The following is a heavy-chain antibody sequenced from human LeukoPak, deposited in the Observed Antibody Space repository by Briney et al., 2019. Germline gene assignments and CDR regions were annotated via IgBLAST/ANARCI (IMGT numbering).Heavy chain of an antibody. Sequence: ASVKVSCKVSGYDLSERSMHWVRQARGKGLEWMGRFDPDDGKTVYAQKCQRRVTLTEDTSTNTAYMEVTSLRSEDTAFYNCATPRTRDRYSDWGQGTLVTVSS. V-gene: IGHV1-24*01. CDR2: FDPDDGKT. D-gene: IGHD1-1*01. CDR1: GYDLSERS. CDR3: ATPRTRDRYSD. J-gene: IGHJ1*01.